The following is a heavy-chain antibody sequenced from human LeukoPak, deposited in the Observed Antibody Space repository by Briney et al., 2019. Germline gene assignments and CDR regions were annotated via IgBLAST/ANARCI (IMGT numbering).Heavy chain of an antibody. Sequence: GASVKVSCKASGGTFSSYGISWVRQAPGQGLEWMGWISAYNGNTNYAQKLQGRVTMTTDTSTSTAYMELRSLRSDDTAVYYCARAIVVVIYDAFDIWGQGTMVTVSS. D-gene: IGHD3-22*01. CDR3: ARAIVVVIYDAFDI. CDR2: ISAYNGNT. J-gene: IGHJ3*02. CDR1: GGTFSSYG. V-gene: IGHV1-18*01.